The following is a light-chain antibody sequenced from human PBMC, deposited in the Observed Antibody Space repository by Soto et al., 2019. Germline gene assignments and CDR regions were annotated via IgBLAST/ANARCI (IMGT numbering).Light chain of an antibody. CDR2: GTS. CDR3: QQSYSIPFT. V-gene: IGKV3-20*01. Sequence: EIVLTQSPGTLSLSPGERATLSCRASQTVTNNYLAWYQQKLGQAPRLLIYGTSRRATGIPDRFSGSGSGTDFTLTISGLQFEDFATYYCQQSYSIPFTFGPGTKVDIK. CDR1: QTVTNNY. J-gene: IGKJ3*01.